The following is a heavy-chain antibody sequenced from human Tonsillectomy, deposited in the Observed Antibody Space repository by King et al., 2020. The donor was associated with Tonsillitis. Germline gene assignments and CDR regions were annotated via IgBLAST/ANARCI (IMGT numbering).Heavy chain of an antibody. CDR3: AKDLEDYDGNSFVGDY. D-gene: IGHD4-23*01. J-gene: IGHJ4*02. V-gene: IGHV3-30*18. Sequence: QLVQSGGGVVQPGRSLRLSCAASGFTFSSYAMHWVRQAPGKGLEWVAVISYDGSNKYYADSVKGRFTISRDNSKNTLYLQMNSLRAEDTAVYYCAKDLEDYDGNSFVGDYWGQGTLVTVSS. CDR2: ISYDGSNK. CDR1: GFTFSSYA.